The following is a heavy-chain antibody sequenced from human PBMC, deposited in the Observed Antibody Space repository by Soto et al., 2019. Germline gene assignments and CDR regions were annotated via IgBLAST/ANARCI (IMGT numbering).Heavy chain of an antibody. Sequence: GGSLRLSCAASGFTFSDYYMSWIRQAPGKGLEWVSYISSSSSYTNYADSVKGRFTISRDNAKNSLYLQTNSLRAEDTAVYYCAKSVEWLFHYYYGMDVWGQGTTVTVSS. CDR1: GFTFSDYY. J-gene: IGHJ6*02. CDR3: AKSVEWLFHYYYGMDV. CDR2: ISSSSSYT. D-gene: IGHD3-3*01. V-gene: IGHV3-11*03.